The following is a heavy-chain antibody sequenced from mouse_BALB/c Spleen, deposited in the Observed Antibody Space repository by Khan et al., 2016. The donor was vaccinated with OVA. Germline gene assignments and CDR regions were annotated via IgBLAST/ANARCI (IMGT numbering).Heavy chain of an antibody. Sequence: QIQLVQSGPELKKPGETVKISCKTSGYTFTNYGMNWVKQTPGKGLKWMGWIKTNTGEPTSAEEFKGRFAFSLETSASTAYLQINNLKHEDAATYFWARESLLLYVDHWGQGTTLTVSS. V-gene: IGHV9-3*02. J-gene: IGHJ2*01. CDR1: GYTFTNYG. CDR2: IKTNTGEP. D-gene: IGHD2-12*01. CDR3: ARESLLLYVDH.